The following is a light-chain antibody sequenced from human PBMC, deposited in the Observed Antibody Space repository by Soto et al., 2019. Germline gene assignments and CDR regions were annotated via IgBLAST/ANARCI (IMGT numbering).Light chain of an antibody. Sequence: SYELTQPPSVSVSPGQTARITCSGDALPKQYAYWYQQKPGQAPVLVIYKDSERPSGIPERFSGSSSGTTVTLTISGVQAEDAADYYCQSADSSWTYVFGTGTKVTVL. J-gene: IGLJ1*01. CDR2: KDS. CDR3: QSADSSWTYV. V-gene: IGLV3-25*02. CDR1: ALPKQY.